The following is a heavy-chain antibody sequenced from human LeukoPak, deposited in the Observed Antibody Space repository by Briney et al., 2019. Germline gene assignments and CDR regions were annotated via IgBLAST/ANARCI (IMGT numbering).Heavy chain of an antibody. CDR1: GYTFTGYY. J-gene: IGHJ4*02. CDR2: INPNSGGT. CDR3: ARGNCYDSSSYLDY. Sequence: ASVKVSCKASGYTFTGYYMHWVRQAPGQGLEWMGWINPNSGGTNFAQRFQGRVTMTRDTSISTSYMELSRLRSDDTAVYYCARGNCYDSSSYLDYWGQGTLVTVSS. V-gene: IGHV1-2*02. D-gene: IGHD3-22*01.